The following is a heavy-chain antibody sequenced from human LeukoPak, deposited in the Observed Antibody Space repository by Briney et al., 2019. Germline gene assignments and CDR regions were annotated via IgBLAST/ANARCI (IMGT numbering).Heavy chain of an antibody. V-gene: IGHV1-2*02. CDR2: INPNSGGT. CDR3: AREVPYCSGGSCYSDY. Sequence: GASVKVSCKASGYTFTGYYTHWVRQAPGQGLEWMGWINPNSGGTNYAQKFQGRVTMTRDTSISTAYMELSRLRSDDTAVYYCAREVPYCSGGSCYSDYWGQGTLVTVSS. J-gene: IGHJ4*02. CDR1: GYTFTGYY. D-gene: IGHD2-15*01.